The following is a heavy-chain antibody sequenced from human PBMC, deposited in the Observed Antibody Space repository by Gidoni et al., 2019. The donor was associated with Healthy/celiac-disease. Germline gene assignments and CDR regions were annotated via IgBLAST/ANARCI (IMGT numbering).Heavy chain of an antibody. V-gene: IGHV4-39*01. CDR2: IYYSGST. D-gene: IGHD2-15*01. CDR3: ARHWWRANWFDP. CDR1: GGSISSSSYY. J-gene: IGHJ5*02. Sequence: QLQLQESGPGLVKPSETLSLTCTVSGGSISSSSYYWGWIRQPPGKGLEWIGSIYYSGSTYYTPSLNSRVTISVYTSKNPFSLKLSSVTAADTAVYYCARHWWRANWFDPWGQGTLVPVSS.